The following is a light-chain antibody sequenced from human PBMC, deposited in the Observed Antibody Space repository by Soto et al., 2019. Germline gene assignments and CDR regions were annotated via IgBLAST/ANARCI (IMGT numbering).Light chain of an antibody. CDR1: QSISSY. V-gene: IGKV1-39*01. J-gene: IGKJ4*01. CDR2: AAS. CDR3: QQSYSTPS. Sequence: DIQMTQSPSSLSASVGDRVTITCRASQSISSYLNCYQQKPGKAPKLLIYAASSLQSGVPSRFSGSGSGTDFTLTISSLQPEDFATYYCQQSYSTPSFGGGTKVDIK.